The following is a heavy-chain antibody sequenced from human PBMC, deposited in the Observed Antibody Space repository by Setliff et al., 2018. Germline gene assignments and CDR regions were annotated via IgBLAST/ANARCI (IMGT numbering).Heavy chain of an antibody. CDR1: GLTFSNCW. V-gene: IGHV3-7*01. CDR2: INPGGSEK. D-gene: IGHD2-15*01. CDR3: ARFACSGGSCYLSSSDY. Sequence: GGSLRLSCTASGLTFSNCWVSWVRQAPGKGLEWVASINPGGSEKYYVDSVKGRFTISRDNAKNSLYLQMNSLRAEDTAVYYCARFACSGGSCYLSSSDYWGQGTLVTVSS. J-gene: IGHJ4*02.